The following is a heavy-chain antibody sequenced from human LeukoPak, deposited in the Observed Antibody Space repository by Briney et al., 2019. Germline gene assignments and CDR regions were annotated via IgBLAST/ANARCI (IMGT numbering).Heavy chain of an antibody. CDR1: GDSISLSFYY. D-gene: IGHD2/OR15-2a*01. CDR3: ASISRPNSRADAFDI. V-gene: IGHV4-39*07. Sequence: SETLSLTCSVSGDSISLSFYYWGWIRQPPGKALEWIGSVYYSGTTSYNPSLKSRVTMSVDTSKNQFSLKLSSVTAADTAVYYCASISRPNSRADAFDIWGQGTMVTVSS. J-gene: IGHJ3*02. CDR2: VYYSGTT.